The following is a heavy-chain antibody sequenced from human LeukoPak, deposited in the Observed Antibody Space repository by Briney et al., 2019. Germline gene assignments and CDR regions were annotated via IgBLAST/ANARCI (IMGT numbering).Heavy chain of an antibody. CDR2: INWNGGST. J-gene: IGHJ6*03. V-gene: IGHV3-20*01. D-gene: IGHD3-3*01. CDR3: ARVRGNAEYDFWSGYAGYMDV. Sequence: GGFLRLSCAASGLTFSIYTMNWVRQAPGKGLEWVSGINWNGGSTGYADSVKGRFTISRDNAKNSLYLQMNSLRAEDTALYHCARVRGNAEYDFWSGYAGYMDVWGKGTTVTVSS. CDR1: GLTFSIYT.